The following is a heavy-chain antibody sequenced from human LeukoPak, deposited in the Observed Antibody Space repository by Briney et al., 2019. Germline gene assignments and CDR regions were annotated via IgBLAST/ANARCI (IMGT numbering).Heavy chain of an antibody. V-gene: IGHV4-59*12. CDR3: ASHYFVSTGSYGAAFVI. J-gene: IGHJ3*02. CDR1: GGSISSYY. CDR2: IYYSGST. Sequence: SETLSLTCTVSGGSISSYYWSWIRQPPGKGLEWIGYIYYSGSTNYNPSLKSRVTMSVDTSKNQFSLKLSSVTAADTAVYYCASHYFVSTGSYGAAFVIGGKGTMVPV. D-gene: IGHD2-2*01.